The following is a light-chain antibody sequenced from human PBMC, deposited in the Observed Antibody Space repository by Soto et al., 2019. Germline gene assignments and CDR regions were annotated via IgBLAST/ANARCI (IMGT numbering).Light chain of an antibody. CDR1: RSNIGNNY. CDR3: EAWDSNLSGGV. V-gene: IGLV1-51*01. J-gene: IGLJ3*02. Sequence: QSVLTQPPSVSAAPGQKVTVSCSGSRSNIGNNYVSWYQHLPGTAPKLLIYDNDKRPSGIPDRFSASKSGTSATLDITGLQTGDEADYYCEAWDSNLSGGVFGGGTKVTVX. CDR2: DND.